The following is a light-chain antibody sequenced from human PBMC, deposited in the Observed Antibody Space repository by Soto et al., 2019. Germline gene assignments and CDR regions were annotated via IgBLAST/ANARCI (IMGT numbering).Light chain of an antibody. CDR3: QQYGSSPET. V-gene: IGKV3-20*01. Sequence: EIVLTQSPGTLSLSPGERATLSCRASQSIRSSYLAWYQQKPGQAPRLLIYAASSRATGIPDRFSGSGSGTDFTLTISRLEPEDFAVDSCQQYGSSPETFGQGTKVEIK. CDR1: QSIRSSY. J-gene: IGKJ1*01. CDR2: AAS.